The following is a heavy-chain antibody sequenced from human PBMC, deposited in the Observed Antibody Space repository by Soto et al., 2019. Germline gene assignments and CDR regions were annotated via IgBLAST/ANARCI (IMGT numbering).Heavy chain of an antibody. D-gene: IGHD5-12*01. Sequence: ASVKVSCKASGGTFSSYTISWVRQAPGQGLEWMGRIIPILGIANYAQKFQGRVTITADKSTSTAYMELSSLRSEDTAVYYCARATRRDGYNYYYYYGMDVWGQGTTVTVSS. CDR2: IIPILGIA. J-gene: IGHJ6*02. V-gene: IGHV1-69*02. CDR1: GGTFSSYT. CDR3: ARATRRDGYNYYYYYGMDV.